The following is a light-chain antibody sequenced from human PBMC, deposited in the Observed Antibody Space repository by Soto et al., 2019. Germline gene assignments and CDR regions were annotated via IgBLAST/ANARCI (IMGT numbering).Light chain of an antibody. CDR2: WAS. CDR1: QSVLYSSNNKNY. J-gene: IGKJ3*01. V-gene: IGKV4-1*01. CDR3: TQYYSPPFT. Sequence: DIVMTQSPDSLAVSLGERATINCKSSQSVLYSSNNKNYLAWYQQKPGQPPKLPIYWASTRESGVPDRFSGSGSGTDFTLTIRSLQAEDLGVYYCTQYYSPPFTFGPGTKVDIK.